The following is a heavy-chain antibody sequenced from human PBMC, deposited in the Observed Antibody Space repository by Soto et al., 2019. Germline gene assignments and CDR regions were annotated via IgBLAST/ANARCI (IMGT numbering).Heavy chain of an antibody. Sequence: LSLTCSVSGDSISSVDYFWAWIRQPPGQALEYIGYIYKSATTYYNPSFESRVAISLDTSKSQFSLNVTSVTAADTAVYFCARGRYCLTGRCFPNWFDSWGQGTLVTVSS. CDR3: ARGRYCLTGRCFPNWFDS. J-gene: IGHJ5*01. D-gene: IGHD2-15*01. CDR1: GDSISSVDYF. V-gene: IGHV4-30-4*01. CDR2: IYKSATT.